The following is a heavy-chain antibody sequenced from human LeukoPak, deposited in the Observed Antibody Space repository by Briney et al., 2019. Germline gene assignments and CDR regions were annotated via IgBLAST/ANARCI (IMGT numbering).Heavy chain of an antibody. CDR3: AKGAPVDIVAAARSPNWYFDL. Sequence: LPGGSLRLSCAASGFTFSSYAMSWVRQAPGKGLEWVSAISGSAGSTYYADSLKGRFTISRDNSKNTLYLQMNSLRAEDTAVYYCAKGAPVDIVAAARSPNWYFDLWGRGTLVTVSS. V-gene: IGHV3-23*01. CDR1: GFTFSSYA. CDR2: ISGSAGST. J-gene: IGHJ2*01. D-gene: IGHD5-12*01.